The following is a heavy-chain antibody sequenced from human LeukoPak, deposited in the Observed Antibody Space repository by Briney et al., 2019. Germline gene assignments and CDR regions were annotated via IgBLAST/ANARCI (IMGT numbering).Heavy chain of an antibody. V-gene: IGHV3-9*01. CDR2: ISWNSGSI. D-gene: IGHD2-2*02. CDR1: GFTFDDYA. J-gene: IGHJ4*02. Sequence: HTGGSLRLSCAASGFTFDDYAMHWVRQAPGKGLEWVSGISWNSGSIGYADSVKGRFTISRDNAKNSLYLQMNSLRAEDTAVYYCAKDLLRVSTSCYSDWGQGTLVTVSS. CDR3: AKDLLRVSTSCYSD.